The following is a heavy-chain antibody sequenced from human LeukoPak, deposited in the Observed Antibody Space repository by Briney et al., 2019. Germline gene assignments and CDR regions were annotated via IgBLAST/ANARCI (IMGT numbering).Heavy chain of an antibody. D-gene: IGHD5-12*01. CDR1: GFTFSSYW. V-gene: IGHV3-7*01. CDR3: ARGGSPGWLRVGY. J-gene: IGHJ4*02. Sequence: GGSLRLSCAASGFTFSSYWMSWVRQAPGKGLEWVANIKQDGSEKYYVDSVKGRFTISRDNAKSSLYLQMNSLRAEDTAVYYCARGGSPGWLRVGYWGQGTLVTVSS. CDR2: IKQDGSEK.